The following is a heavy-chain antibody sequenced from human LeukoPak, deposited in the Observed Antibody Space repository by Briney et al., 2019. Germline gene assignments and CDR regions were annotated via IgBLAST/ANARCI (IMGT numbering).Heavy chain of an antibody. CDR3: ASKNYDSSGYRIDY. CDR1: GGTFSSYA. J-gene: IGHJ4*02. CDR2: IIPIFGTA. D-gene: IGHD3-22*01. V-gene: IGHV1-69*13. Sequence: SVKVSCKASGGTFSSYAISWVQQAPGQGLEWMGGIIPIFGTANYAQKFQGRVTITADESTSTAYMELSSLRSEDTAVYYCASKNYDSSGYRIDYWGQGTLVTVSS.